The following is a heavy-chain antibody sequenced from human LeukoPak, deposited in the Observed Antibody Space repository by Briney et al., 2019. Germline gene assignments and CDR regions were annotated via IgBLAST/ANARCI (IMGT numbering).Heavy chain of an antibody. CDR1: GFTFSSYA. V-gene: IGHV3-23*01. CDR3: AKVRFGDIAAALNY. J-gene: IGHJ4*02. D-gene: IGHD6-13*01. CDR2: ISGSGDNT. Sequence: GGSLRLSCAASGFTFSSYAMNWVRQAPGKGLEWVSGISGSGDNTYYADSVKGRFTISRDNSKNTLFLQMNSLRAEDTAVYYCAKVRFGDIAAALNYWGQGTLVPVSS.